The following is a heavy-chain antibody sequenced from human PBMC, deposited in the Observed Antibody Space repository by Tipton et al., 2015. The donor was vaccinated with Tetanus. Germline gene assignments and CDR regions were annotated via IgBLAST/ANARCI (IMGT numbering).Heavy chain of an antibody. CDR3: ARAVRGRDVFDI. CDR1: GFTFHDYA. D-gene: IGHD3-10*01. V-gene: IGHV3-9*01. Sequence: SLRLSCAASGFTFHDYAIHWVRHVSGKGLEWVSAISGNGGNKVYADSVKGRFTISRDNANNSLYVQMDSLRPEDTALYYCARAVRGRDVFDIWGQGTMVIVSS. J-gene: IGHJ3*02. CDR2: ISGNGGNK.